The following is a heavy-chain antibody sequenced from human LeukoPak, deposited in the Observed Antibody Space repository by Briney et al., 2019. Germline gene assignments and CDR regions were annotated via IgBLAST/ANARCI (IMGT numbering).Heavy chain of an antibody. CDR3: ARDGAYGSGDFYFDY. CDR2: INPNSGGT. V-gene: IGHV1-2*02. D-gene: IGHD3-10*01. Sequence: ASVKVSCKASGYTFTGYYMHWVGQAPGQGLEWMGWINPNSGGTNYAQKFQGRVTMTRDTSISTADMELSRLTSDDTAVYYCARDGAYGSGDFYFDYWGQGTLVTVSS. CDR1: GYTFTGYY. J-gene: IGHJ4*02.